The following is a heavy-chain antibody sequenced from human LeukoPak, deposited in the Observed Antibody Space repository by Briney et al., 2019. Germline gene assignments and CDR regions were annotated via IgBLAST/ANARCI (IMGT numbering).Heavy chain of an antibody. CDR2: ISHSGST. V-gene: IGHV4-59*01. CDR1: GGSISGSY. J-gene: IGHJ6*02. D-gene: IGHD1-26*01. CDR3: ARDKEDSDDYYGMDV. Sequence: SETLSLTCTVAGGSISGSYWSWIRQPPGKGLEWIVYISHSGSTNYSPSLKSRVTISVDTSKNQFSLKLSSVTAADTAVYYCARDKEDSDDYYGMDVWGQGTTVTVSS.